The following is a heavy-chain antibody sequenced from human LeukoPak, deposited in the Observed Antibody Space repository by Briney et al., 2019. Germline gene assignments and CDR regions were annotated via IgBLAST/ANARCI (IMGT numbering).Heavy chain of an antibody. CDR1: GYTFTSYD. D-gene: IGHD6-13*01. V-gene: IGHV1-8*01. Sequence: RASVTVSCKASGYTFTSYDINWVRQATGQGLEWMGWMNPNSGNTGYAQKFQGRVTMTRNTSISTAYMELSSLRSEDTAVYYCARQGSSWLNMDVWGKGTTVTVSS. CDR2: MNPNSGNT. J-gene: IGHJ6*03. CDR3: ARQGSSWLNMDV.